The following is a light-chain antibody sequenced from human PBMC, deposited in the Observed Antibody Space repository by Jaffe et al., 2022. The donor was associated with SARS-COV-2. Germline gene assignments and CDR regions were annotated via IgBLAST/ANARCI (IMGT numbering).Light chain of an antibody. CDR3: QQYGSTPNT. CDR2: GAS. V-gene: IGKV3-20*01. CDR1: QSLTTNY. Sequence: EIVVTQSPGTLSLSPGERATLSCRASQSLTTNYLAWYQQKPGQAPRLLIYGASNRATGIPDRFSGSGSGTDFTLTISRLEPEDFAVYYCQQYGSTPNTFGPGTKVDIK. J-gene: IGKJ3*01.